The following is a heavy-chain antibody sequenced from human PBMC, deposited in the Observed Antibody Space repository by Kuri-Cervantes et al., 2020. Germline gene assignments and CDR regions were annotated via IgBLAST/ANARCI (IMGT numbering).Heavy chain of an antibody. V-gene: IGHV1-2*02. D-gene: IGHD3-22*01. Sequence: ASVKVPCKASGYTFTGYYMHWVRQAPGQGLEWMGWINPNSGGTNYAQKFQGRVTMTRDTSISTAYMELSRLRSDDTAVYYCASLYYDSSGYPLFDYWGQGTLVTVSS. CDR3: ASLYYDSSGYPLFDY. CDR1: GYTFTGYY. CDR2: INPNSGGT. J-gene: IGHJ4*02.